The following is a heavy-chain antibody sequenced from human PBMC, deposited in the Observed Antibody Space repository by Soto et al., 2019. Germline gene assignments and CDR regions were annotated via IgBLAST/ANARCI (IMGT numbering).Heavy chain of an antibody. CDR3: ARDCSSTSCYGGHFDY. V-gene: IGHV3-21*01. D-gene: IGHD2-2*01. CDR2: ISSSSSYM. CDR1: GFTFSNSG. Sequence: EVQLVESGGGLVKPGGSLRLSCAASGFTFSNSGMNWVRHAPGKGLEWVSSISSSSSYMYYADSVKGRFTISRDNAKNSLYLQMKSLRAEDTAVYYCARDCSSTSCYGGHFDYWGQGTLVTVSS. J-gene: IGHJ4*02.